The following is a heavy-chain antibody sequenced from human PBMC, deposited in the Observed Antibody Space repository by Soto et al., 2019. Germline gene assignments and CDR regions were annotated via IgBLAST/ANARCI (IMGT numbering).Heavy chain of an antibody. CDR1: GFTFSSYV. CDR2: ITGSGGTT. J-gene: IGHJ4*02. D-gene: IGHD3-10*01. Sequence: EVQLLESGGGLEQPGGSLRLSCAASGFTFSSYVMSWVRQAPGKGLEWVSAITGSGGTTSYADSVKGRFTISRDNSRNTLFLQMNSLRADDTAVYFCAKQKLVREASGGVFYFDFLGQGTLVTVSS. V-gene: IGHV3-23*01. CDR3: AKQKLVREASGGVFYFDF.